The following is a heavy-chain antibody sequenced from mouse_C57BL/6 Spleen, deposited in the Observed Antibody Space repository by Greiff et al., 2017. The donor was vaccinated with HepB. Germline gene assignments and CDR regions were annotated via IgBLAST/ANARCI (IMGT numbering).Heavy chain of an antibody. CDR3: ARSGVYDVGAWFAY. J-gene: IGHJ3*01. Sequence: VQLQQSGAELVRPGTSVKVSCKASGYAFTNYLIAWVKQRPGQGLEWIGVINPGSGGTNYNEKFKGKATLTADKSSSTAYMQLSSLTSEDSAVYFCARSGVYDVGAWFAYWGQGTLVTVSA. CDR1: GYAFTNYL. V-gene: IGHV1-54*01. CDR2: INPGSGGT. D-gene: IGHD2-14*01.